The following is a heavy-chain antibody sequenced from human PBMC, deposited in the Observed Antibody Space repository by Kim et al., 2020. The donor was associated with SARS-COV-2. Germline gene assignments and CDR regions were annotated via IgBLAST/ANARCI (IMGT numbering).Heavy chain of an antibody. J-gene: IGHJ6*02. CDR1: GYTFAAYG. CDR2: IGAYNGMS. V-gene: IGHV1-18*01. CDR3: ARGGRGDHFYNGMDV. Sequence: ASVKVSCKASGYTFAAYGISWVRLARGQGLQWMGGIGAYNGMSDYGQTFHDRITMTTDISSSTAYLEVRSLRSDDTAIYFCARGGRGDHFYNGMDVWGQGTAVIVSS. D-gene: IGHD2-21*02.